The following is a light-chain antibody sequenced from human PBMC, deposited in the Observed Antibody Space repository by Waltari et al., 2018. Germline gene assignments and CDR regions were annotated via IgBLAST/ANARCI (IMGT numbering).Light chain of an antibody. CDR2: GAS. CDR1: QSVSSN. Sequence: EIVMTQSPATLSVSPGARATLSCRASQSVSSNLAWYQQKPGQAPRLLIYGASTRATGIPARFSGSGSGTEFTLTISSLQSEDVAVYYCQQYNNWPLLTFGGGTKVEIK. V-gene: IGKV3-15*01. J-gene: IGKJ4*01. CDR3: QQYNNWPLLT.